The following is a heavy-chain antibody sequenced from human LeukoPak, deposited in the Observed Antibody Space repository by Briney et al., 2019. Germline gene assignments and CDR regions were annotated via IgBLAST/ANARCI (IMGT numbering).Heavy chain of an antibody. CDR3: AREGYYGSGSPPSLYFDY. CDR1: GFTFRNYV. V-gene: IGHV3-30-3*01. CDR2: TSSDLNVK. J-gene: IGHJ4*02. Sequence: GGSPRLSCAASGFTFRNYVIHWVRQAPGKGLEWVAVTSSDLNVKLYADSVKGRFTISRDNSRSTLYLQMNSLRPEDTAIYYCAREGYYGSGSPPSLYFDYWGQGTLVTVSS. D-gene: IGHD3-10*01.